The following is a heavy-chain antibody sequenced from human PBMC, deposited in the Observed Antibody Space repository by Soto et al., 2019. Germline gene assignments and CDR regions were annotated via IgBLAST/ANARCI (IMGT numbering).Heavy chain of an antibody. CDR1: GGSIRSSSW. CDR2: IYHAGSP. J-gene: IGHJ3*02. V-gene: IGHV4-4*02. CDR3: ARASSFRGDFDI. Sequence: QVQLLESGPGLVKPSGTLSLNCAVSGGSIRSSSWWTWLRQSPGKGLEWIGEIYHAGSPNYNPSFQSRVTSSADTSKNSFSLRLTSVTAADTAMYYCARASSFRGDFDIWGQGTAVTVSS. D-gene: IGHD3-10*01.